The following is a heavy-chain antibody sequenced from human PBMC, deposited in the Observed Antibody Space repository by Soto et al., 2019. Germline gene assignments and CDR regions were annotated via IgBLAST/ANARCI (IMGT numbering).Heavy chain of an antibody. J-gene: IGHJ4*02. CDR1: GFTFSRYS. CDR2: LSFDGSQE. D-gene: IGHD3-10*01. CDR3: AKNMFDFYGSGSFDY. Sequence: GGSLRLSCAASGFTFSRYSMHWVRQAPGKGLEWLSFLSFDGSQEYYAQSVKGRATVSRDSSKNTLNLQMNNLRLEDTAVYYCAKNMFDFYGSGSFDYWGQGALVTVSS. V-gene: IGHV3-30*18.